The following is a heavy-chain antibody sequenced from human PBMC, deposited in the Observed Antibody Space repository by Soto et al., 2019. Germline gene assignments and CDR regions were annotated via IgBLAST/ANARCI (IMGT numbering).Heavy chain of an antibody. Sequence: SETLSLTCAVYGGSFSGYHRNWIRQPPGKGLVWIGEINDSGSTNYNASLNSRVTISLDTSKNQISLKLSFVIAADTAEYYCARGIRSPWPWGQGTLVTVSS. CDR2: INDSGST. D-gene: IGHD4-17*01. J-gene: IGHJ5*02. CDR3: ARGIRSPWP. CDR1: GGSFSGYH. V-gene: IGHV4-34*01.